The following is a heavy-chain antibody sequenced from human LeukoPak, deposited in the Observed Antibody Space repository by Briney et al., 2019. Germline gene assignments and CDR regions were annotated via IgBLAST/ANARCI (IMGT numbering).Heavy chain of an antibody. Sequence: ASVKVSCKVSGYTLTELSMHWVRQAPGKGLEWMGGFDPGDGETIYAQKFQGRVTMTEDTSTDTAYMELSSLRSEDTAVYYCATAAFIAAAGTLFDYWGQGTLVTVSS. CDR1: GYTLTELS. CDR2: FDPGDGET. CDR3: ATAAFIAAAGTLFDY. J-gene: IGHJ4*02. D-gene: IGHD6-13*01. V-gene: IGHV1-24*01.